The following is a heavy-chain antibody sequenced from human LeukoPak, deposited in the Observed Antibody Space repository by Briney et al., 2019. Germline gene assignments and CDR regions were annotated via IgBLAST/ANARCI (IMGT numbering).Heavy chain of an antibody. J-gene: IGHJ4*02. CDR1: GYTFTGYY. CDR2: INPNSGGT. Sequence: ASVKVSCKASGYTFTGYYMHWVRQAPGQGLEWMGWINPNSGGTNYAQKFQGRVTITRNTSISTAYMELSSLRSEDTAVYYCARGGLTACSGGSCYSRFDYWGQGTLVTVSS. V-gene: IGHV1-2*02. CDR3: ARGGLTACSGGSCYSRFDY. D-gene: IGHD2-15*01.